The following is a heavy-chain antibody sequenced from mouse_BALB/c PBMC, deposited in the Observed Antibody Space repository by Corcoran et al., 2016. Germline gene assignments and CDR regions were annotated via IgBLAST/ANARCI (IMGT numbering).Heavy chain of an antibody. CDR3: ARVGIYYGIPFAY. CDR1: GYTFTEYT. D-gene: IGHD2-1*01. V-gene: IGHV1-18*01. Sequence: EVQLQQSGPELVKPGASVKISCKTSGYTFTEYTMHWVKQSHGKSLEWIGGINPNNGGTSYNQKFKGKSTLTVEKSSSTAYMELRSLTSEDSAVYYCARVGIYYGIPFAYWGQGTLVTVSA. J-gene: IGHJ3*01. CDR2: INPNNGGT.